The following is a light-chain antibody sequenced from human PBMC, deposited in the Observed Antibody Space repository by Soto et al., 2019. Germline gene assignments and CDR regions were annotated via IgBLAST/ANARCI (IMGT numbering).Light chain of an antibody. J-gene: IGKJ1*01. V-gene: IGKV1-5*03. CDR2: KAS. Sequence: IRVTHSRSTLSGTIGDHVALTCRASQTISSWLAWYQQKPGKAPKLLIYKASTLKSGVPSRFSGSGSGTEFTLTISSLQPDDFATYYCQPYNSYSEAFGQVT. CDR1: QTISSW. CDR3: QPYNSYSEA.